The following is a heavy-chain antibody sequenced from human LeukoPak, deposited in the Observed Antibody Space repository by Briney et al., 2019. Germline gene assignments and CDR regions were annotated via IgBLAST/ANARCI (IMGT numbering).Heavy chain of an antibody. Sequence: GGSLRLSCAASGFTFSSGMHWVRQAPGKGLEGVAVISYDGNHKYYGDSVKGRFTISRDNSRNTLYLQMDSLKTEDTAVYYCAKGELHFNTCSFDYWGQGTLVTVSS. CDR1: GFTFSSG. CDR3: AKGELHFNTCSFDY. D-gene: IGHD1-26*01. J-gene: IGHJ4*02. V-gene: IGHV3-30*18. CDR2: ISYDGNHK.